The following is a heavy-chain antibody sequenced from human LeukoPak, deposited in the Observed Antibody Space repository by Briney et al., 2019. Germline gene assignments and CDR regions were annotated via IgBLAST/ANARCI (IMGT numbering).Heavy chain of an antibody. CDR3: ARDISSSSGFYDY. Sequence: GGSLRLSCAASGFTFSSYAMHWVRQAPGKGLEWVAVISYDGSNKYYADSVKGRFTISRDNSKNTLYLQMNSLRAEETAVYYCARDISSSSGFYDYWGQGTLVTVSS. D-gene: IGHD6-6*01. V-gene: IGHV3-30-3*01. J-gene: IGHJ4*02. CDR2: ISYDGSNK. CDR1: GFTFSSYA.